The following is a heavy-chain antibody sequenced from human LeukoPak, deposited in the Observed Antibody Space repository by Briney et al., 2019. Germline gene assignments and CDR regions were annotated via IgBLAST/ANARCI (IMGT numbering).Heavy chain of an antibody. Sequence: GGSLRLSCAASGFTLSSYSMNWVRQAPGKGLEWVSAISGSGGSTYYADSVKGRFTISRDNSKNTLYLQMNSLRAEDTAVYYCAKDGLGSSSSATIDYWGQGTLVTVSS. CDR3: AKDGLGSSSSATIDY. CDR2: ISGSGGST. D-gene: IGHD6-6*01. J-gene: IGHJ4*02. V-gene: IGHV3-23*01. CDR1: GFTLSSYS.